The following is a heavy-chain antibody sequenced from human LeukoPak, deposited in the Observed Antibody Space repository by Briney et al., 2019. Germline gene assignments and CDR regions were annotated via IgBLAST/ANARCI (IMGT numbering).Heavy chain of an antibody. J-gene: IGHJ4*02. D-gene: IGHD2-15*01. CDR3: ARGRGKYCSGGSCYSERYFDY. Sequence: SETLSLTCTVSGGSISSGDYYWSWIRQPPGKGLEWIGYIYYSGSTNYNPSLKSRVTISVDTSKNQFSLKLSSVTAADTAVYYCARGRGKYCSGGSCYSERYFDYWGQGTLVTVSS. CDR2: IYYSGST. V-gene: IGHV4-30-4*08. CDR1: GGSISSGDYY.